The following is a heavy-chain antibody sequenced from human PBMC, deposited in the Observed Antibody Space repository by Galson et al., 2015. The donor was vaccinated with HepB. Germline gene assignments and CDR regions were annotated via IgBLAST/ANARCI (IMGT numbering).Heavy chain of an antibody. V-gene: IGHV3-74*01. CDR3: ARGLIGSEDY. J-gene: IGHJ4*02. CDR1: GFTFSNYW. CDR2: VNSDGSGT. Sequence: SLRLSCAASGFTFSNYWMHWVRQAPGKGLAWVSRVNSDGSGTNYAASVKGRFTISRDNAKNTLYLQMNSLRAEDAGEYYCARGLIGSEDYWGQGTLVTVSS. D-gene: IGHD1-14*01.